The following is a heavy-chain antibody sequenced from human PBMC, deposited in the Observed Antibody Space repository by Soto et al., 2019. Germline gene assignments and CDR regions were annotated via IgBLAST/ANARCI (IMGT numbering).Heavy chain of an antibody. CDR3: ARDISITIFGVVLPGIQAGLAV. Sequence: GASVKVSCKASGGTFSSYAISWVRQAPGQGLEWMGGIIPIFGTANYAQKFQGRVTITADESTSTAYMELSSLRSEDTAVYYCARDISITIFGVVLPGIQAGLAVWGQGTTVTVSS. CDR2: IIPIFGTA. CDR1: GGTFSSYA. J-gene: IGHJ6*02. D-gene: IGHD3-3*01. V-gene: IGHV1-69*13.